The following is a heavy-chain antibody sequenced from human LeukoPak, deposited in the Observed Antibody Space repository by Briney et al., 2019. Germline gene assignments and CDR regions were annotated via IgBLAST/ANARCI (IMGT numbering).Heavy chain of an antibody. CDR1: GXTFGDYA. Sequence: PGGSLRLSCTASGXTFGDYAVIWVRQAPGKGLEWVGFIRSKAYGGTTEYAASVKGRFTISRDDSKSIAYLQMNSLKTEDTAVYYCTRDYGDYKADYWGQGTLVTVSS. J-gene: IGHJ4*02. CDR3: TRDYGDYKADY. V-gene: IGHV3-49*04. D-gene: IGHD4-17*01. CDR2: IRSKAYGGTT.